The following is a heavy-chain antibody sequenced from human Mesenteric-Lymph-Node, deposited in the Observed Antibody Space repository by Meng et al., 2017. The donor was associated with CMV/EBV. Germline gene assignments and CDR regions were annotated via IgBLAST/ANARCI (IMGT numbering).Heavy chain of an antibody. Sequence: GESLKISCAASGFTFSSYAMHWVRQAPGKGLEWVAFTRYDGINKYHADSVKGRFTISRDNSKNTLYLQMNSLRAEDTAVYYCAKDQSGSYRTYWYFDLWGRGTLVTVSS. D-gene: IGHD1-26*01. J-gene: IGHJ2*01. CDR1: GFTFSSYA. V-gene: IGHV3-30*02. CDR2: TRYDGINK. CDR3: AKDQSGSYRTYWYFDL.